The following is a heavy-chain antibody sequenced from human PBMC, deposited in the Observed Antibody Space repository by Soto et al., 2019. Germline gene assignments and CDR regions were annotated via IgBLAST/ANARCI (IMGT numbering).Heavy chain of an antibody. CDR3: ARDRNRNWFDP. Sequence: QVQLVQSGPEVKKPGASVKVSCKASGNTFTSNGFSWVRQAPGQELEWMGWISANNGATNYAQKFQDRVIMTTDTSTSTAYMELRSLRSDDTAVYYCARDRNRNWFDPWGQGALVTVSS. J-gene: IGHJ5*01. V-gene: IGHV1-18*01. CDR2: ISANNGAT. CDR1: GNTFTSNG.